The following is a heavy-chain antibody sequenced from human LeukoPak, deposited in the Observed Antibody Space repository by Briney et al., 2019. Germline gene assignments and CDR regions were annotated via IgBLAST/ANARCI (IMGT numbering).Heavy chain of an antibody. CDR3: ARVRDSSGWEIDY. D-gene: IGHD6-19*01. CDR1: GGSLSSGDYY. Sequence: SQTLSLTCTVSGGSLSSGDYYWSWLRQPPGKGLEWIGYIYYSGSTYYNPSLKSRVTISVDTSKNQFSLKLSSVTAADTAVYYCARVRDSSGWEIDYWGQGTLVTVSS. J-gene: IGHJ4*02. V-gene: IGHV4-30-4*08. CDR2: IYYSGST.